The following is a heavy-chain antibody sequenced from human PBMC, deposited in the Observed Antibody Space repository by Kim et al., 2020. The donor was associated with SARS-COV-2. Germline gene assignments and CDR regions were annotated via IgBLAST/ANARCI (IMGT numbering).Heavy chain of an antibody. Sequence: SETLSLTCAVYGGSFSGYYWSWIRQPPGKGLEWIGEINHGGSTNYNPSLKSRVTISVDTSKNQFSLKLSSVTAADTAVYYCARVGGYYYYYMDVWGKGTT. CDR2: INHGGST. CDR3: ARVGGYYYYYMDV. D-gene: IGHD1-26*01. CDR1: GGSFSGYY. J-gene: IGHJ6*03. V-gene: IGHV4-34*01.